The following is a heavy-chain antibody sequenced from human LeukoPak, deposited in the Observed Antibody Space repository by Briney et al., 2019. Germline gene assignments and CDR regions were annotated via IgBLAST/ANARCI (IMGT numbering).Heavy chain of an antibody. J-gene: IGHJ3*02. CDR3: ARVIRRDVDNYDGFDI. Sequence: SQTLSLTCTVSGGSINIDGYCWSWIRQPAGQGLEWIGRIYGDGSSKCNPSLKSRVTISLDTSKNQFSLNLNSVTAADTAVYFCARVIRRDVDNYDGFDIWGQGTMVTVSS. D-gene: IGHD5-24*01. CDR2: IYGDGSS. CDR1: GGSINIDGYC. V-gene: IGHV4-61*02.